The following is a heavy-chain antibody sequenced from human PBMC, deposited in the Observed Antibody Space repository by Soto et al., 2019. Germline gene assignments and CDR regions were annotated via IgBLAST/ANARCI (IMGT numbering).Heavy chain of an antibody. V-gene: IGHV1-3*05. CDR1: GYTFTSYA. CDR3: ARSIVVVTALDY. D-gene: IGHD2-21*02. CDR2: INAGNGNT. J-gene: IGHJ4*02. Sequence: QVQLVQSGAEEKKPGASVKVSCKASGYTFTSYAMHWVRQAPGQRLEWMGWINAGNGNTKYSQKFQGRVTITRDTSASTVYMGLSSLRSEDTAVYCCARSIVVVTALDYWGQGTLVTVSS.